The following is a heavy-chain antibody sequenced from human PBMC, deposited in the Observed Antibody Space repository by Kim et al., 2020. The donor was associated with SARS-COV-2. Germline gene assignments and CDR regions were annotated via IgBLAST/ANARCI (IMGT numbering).Heavy chain of an antibody. CDR3: AKSDFSDSNGFAGLYQH. CDR2: ITGSGGAT. Sequence: GGSLRLSCAASGFTFSSYAMSWVRQAPGKGLEWVSGITGSGGATYYADSAKGRFTISRDNSKNTLFLQMNSLRAEDTAVYYCAKSDFSDSNGFAGLYQHWGQGPRGTVS. D-gene: IGHD3-22*01. J-gene: IGHJ1*01. CDR1: GFTFSSYA. V-gene: IGHV3-23*01.